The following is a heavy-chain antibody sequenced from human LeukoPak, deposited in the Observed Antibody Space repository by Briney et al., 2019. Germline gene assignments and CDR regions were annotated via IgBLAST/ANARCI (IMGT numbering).Heavy chain of an antibody. D-gene: IGHD3-3*01. CDR3: AKVLTRDFWSGYYPHHYYYYGMDV. CDR2: ISYDGSNK. Sequence: GGSLRLSCAASGFTFSSYAMHWVRQAPGKGLEWVAVISYDGSNKYYADSVKGRFTISRDNSKNTLYLQMNSLRAEDTAVYYCAKVLTRDFWSGYYPHHYYYYGMDVWGQGTTVTVSS. CDR1: GFTFSSYA. J-gene: IGHJ6*02. V-gene: IGHV3-30*04.